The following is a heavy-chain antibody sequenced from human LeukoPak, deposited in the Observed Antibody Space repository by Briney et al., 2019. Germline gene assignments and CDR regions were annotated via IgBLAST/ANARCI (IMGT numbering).Heavy chain of an antibody. V-gene: IGHV3-23*01. CDR3: ARRDLNWGPIDY. J-gene: IGHJ4*02. CDR1: GFTFSSYA. Sequence: GGSLRLSCAASGFTFSSYAMSWVRQAPGKGLEWVSAISGSGGSTYYADSVKGRFTISRDNSKNTLDLQMSSLRAEDTAVYYCARRDLNWGPIDYWGQGTLVTVSS. D-gene: IGHD7-27*01. CDR2: ISGSGGST.